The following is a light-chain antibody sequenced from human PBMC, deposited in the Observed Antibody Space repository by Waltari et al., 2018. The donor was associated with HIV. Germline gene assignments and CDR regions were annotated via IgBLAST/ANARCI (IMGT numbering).Light chain of an antibody. J-gene: IGLJ3*02. CDR1: PRPIRDFNL. CDR2: EVY. V-gene: IGLV2-14*01. CDR3: SSYSARGFVV. Sequence: HSALTQPASVSGSPGQSIPISCPGPPRPIRDFNLVSWYQQSPGRAPKLIIFEVYSRPSGISDRFSGSKSGVTASLTISALRAEDEADYFCSSYSARGFVVFGGGTKVTVL.